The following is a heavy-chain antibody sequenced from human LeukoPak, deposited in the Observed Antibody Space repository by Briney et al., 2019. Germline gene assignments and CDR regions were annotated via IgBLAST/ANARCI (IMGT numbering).Heavy chain of an antibody. CDR2: LNPSGGST. Sequence: ASVKVSCKASGYTFTSYYMHWVRQAPGQGLEWMGILNPSGGSTSYAQKFQGRVIMTRDTSTSTVYMELSSLRSEDTAVYYCARVKGYYDSSGYLIDYWGQGTLVTVSS. J-gene: IGHJ4*02. V-gene: IGHV1-46*01. CDR1: GYTFTSYY. D-gene: IGHD3-22*01. CDR3: ARVKGYYDSSGYLIDY.